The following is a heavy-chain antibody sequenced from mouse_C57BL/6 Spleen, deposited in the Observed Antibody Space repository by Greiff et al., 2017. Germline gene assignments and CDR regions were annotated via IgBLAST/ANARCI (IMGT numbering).Heavy chain of an antibody. CDR1: GYTFTSYG. CDR2: IYPRSGNT. Sequence: VKLQQSGAELARPGASVKLSCKASGYTFTSYGISWVKQRTGQGLEWIGEIYPRSGNTYYNEKFKGKATLTADKSSSTAYMELRSLTSEDSAVYFCAQTAQARGYFDYWGQGTTLTVSS. J-gene: IGHJ2*01. CDR3: AQTAQARGYFDY. D-gene: IGHD3-2*02. V-gene: IGHV1-81*01.